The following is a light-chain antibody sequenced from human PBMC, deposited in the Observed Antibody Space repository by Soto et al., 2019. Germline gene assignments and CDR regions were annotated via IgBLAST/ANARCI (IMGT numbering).Light chain of an antibody. V-gene: IGLV8-61*01. CDR3: VLYMGGGIPPV. Sequence: TVVTQEPSFSVSPGGTVTLTCGLSSGSVSTNYYPSWYQQTPGQSPRTLIYSTDIRSSGVPDRFSGSILGNKAALTITGAQADDESGYFCVLYMGGGIPPVFGGGTKLTVL. CDR2: STD. J-gene: IGLJ3*02. CDR1: SGSVSTNYY.